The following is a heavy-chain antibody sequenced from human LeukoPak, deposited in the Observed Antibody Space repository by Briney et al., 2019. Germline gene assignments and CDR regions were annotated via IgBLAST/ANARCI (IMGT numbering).Heavy chain of an antibody. CDR2: ISGSGTST. Sequence: GGSLRLSCAASGFTFGTYDMSWVRQPPGKGLEWVSVISGSGTSTYYADSVKGRFTISRDNSKNTLYLQMNSLRAEDTAVYYCAKRSTENAFDIWGQGTMVTVSS. J-gene: IGHJ3*02. CDR1: GFTFGTYD. V-gene: IGHV3-23*01. CDR3: AKRSTENAFDI.